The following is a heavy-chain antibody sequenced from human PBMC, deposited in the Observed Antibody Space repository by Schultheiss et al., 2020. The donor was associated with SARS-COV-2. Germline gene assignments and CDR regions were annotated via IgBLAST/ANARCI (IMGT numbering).Heavy chain of an antibody. CDR3: ARDFKEMATIDHGYFDY. V-gene: IGHV1-8*01. J-gene: IGHJ4*02. CDR2: MNPNSGNT. CDR1: GYTFTSYD. D-gene: IGHD5-24*01. Sequence: ASVKVSCKASGYTFTSYDINWVRQATGQGLEWMGWMNPNSGNTGYAQKFQGRVTITADESTSTAYMELSSLRSEDTAVYYCARDFKEMATIDHGYFDYWGQGTLVTVSS.